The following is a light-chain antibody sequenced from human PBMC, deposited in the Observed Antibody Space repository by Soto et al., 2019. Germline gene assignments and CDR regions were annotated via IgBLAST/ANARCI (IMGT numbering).Light chain of an antibody. J-gene: IGLJ2*01. CDR3: NSYASSSILL. Sequence: QSALTQPASVSGSPGQSITISCTGTSSDVGGHAYVSWYQQHPGKAPKLIISEVSNRPSGVSSRFSGSRSGNTASLTISGLQAEDEAEYYCNSYASSSILLFGGGTQLTVL. V-gene: IGLV2-14*01. CDR1: SSDVGGHAY. CDR2: EVS.